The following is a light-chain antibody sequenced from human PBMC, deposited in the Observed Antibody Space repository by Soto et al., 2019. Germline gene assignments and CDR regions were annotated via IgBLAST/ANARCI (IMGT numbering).Light chain of an antibody. Sequence: QAVVTQPPSVSEAPGQRVTISCTGSSSNIGAGYEAHWYQQVPGTAPILLIYENNNRPSGVPDRFSGSKSGTSASLAITGLQDEDEAEYYCQSYDSSLSGYVFGTGTKLTVL. CDR2: ENN. V-gene: IGLV1-40*01. CDR3: QSYDSSLSGYV. CDR1: SSNIGAGYE. J-gene: IGLJ1*01.